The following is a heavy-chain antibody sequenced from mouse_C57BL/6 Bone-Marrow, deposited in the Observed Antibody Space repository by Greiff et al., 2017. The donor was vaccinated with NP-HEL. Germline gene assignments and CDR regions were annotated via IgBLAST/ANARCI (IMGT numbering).Heavy chain of an antibody. CDR2: ISSGSSTI. V-gene: IGHV5-17*01. CDR3: AREHFYFDV. Sequence: EVKLMESGGGLVKPGGSLKLSCAASGFTFSDYGMHWVRQAPEKGLEWVAYISSGSSTIDYADTLKGRFTISRDNAKNTLFLQMTRLRSEDTAMYYCAREHFYFDVWGTGTTVTVSS. J-gene: IGHJ1*03. CDR1: GFTFSDYG.